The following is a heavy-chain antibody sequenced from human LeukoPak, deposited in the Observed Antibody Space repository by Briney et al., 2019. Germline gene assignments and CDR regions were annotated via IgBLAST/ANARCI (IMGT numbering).Heavy chain of an antibody. Sequence: PSETLSLTCTVSGGSISSSSYYWGWIRQPPGKGLEWIGRIYTSGSTNYNPSLKSRVTMSVDTSKNQFSLKLSSVTAADTAVYYCARDLGYGDGGDWFDPWGQGTLVTVSS. J-gene: IGHJ5*02. CDR3: ARDLGYGDGGDWFDP. V-gene: IGHV4-39*07. D-gene: IGHD4-17*01. CDR2: IYTSGST. CDR1: GGSISSSSYY.